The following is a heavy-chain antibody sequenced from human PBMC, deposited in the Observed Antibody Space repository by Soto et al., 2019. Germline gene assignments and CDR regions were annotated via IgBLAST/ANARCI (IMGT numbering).Heavy chain of an antibody. CDR2: INWNGGST. V-gene: IGHV3-20*04. D-gene: IGHD6-13*01. Sequence: GGCLRLSCAASGFTFDDYGMSWVRQDPGKGLEWVSGINWNGGSTGYADSVKGRFTISRDNAKNSLYLQMNSLRAEDTALYYCARGKSSWYYNLFDPWGQGTLVTVSS. J-gene: IGHJ5*02. CDR1: GFTFDDYG. CDR3: ARGKSSWYYNLFDP.